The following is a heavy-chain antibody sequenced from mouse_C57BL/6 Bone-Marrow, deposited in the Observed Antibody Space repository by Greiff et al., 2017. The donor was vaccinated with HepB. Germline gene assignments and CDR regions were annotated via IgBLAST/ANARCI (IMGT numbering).Heavy chain of an antibody. J-gene: IGHJ4*01. CDR3: AIYGSSYDYAMDY. Sequence: VQLQQPGAELVMPGASVKLSCKASGYTFTSYWMHWVKQRPGQGLEWIGEIDPSDSYTNYNQKFKGKSTLTVDKSSSTAYMQLSSLTSEDSAVYYCAIYGSSYDYAMDYWGQGTSVTVSS. CDR1: GYTFTSYW. CDR2: IDPSDSYT. V-gene: IGHV1-69*01. D-gene: IGHD1-1*01.